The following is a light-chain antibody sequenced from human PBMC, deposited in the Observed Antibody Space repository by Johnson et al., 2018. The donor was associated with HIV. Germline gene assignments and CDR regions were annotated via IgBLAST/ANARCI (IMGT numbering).Light chain of an antibody. CDR1: SSNIGRNY. V-gene: IGLV1-51*02. CDR3: GTWDSGLGAVYV. Sequence: QSVLTQPPSVSAAPGQMVTISCSGSSSNIGRNYVSWYQQLPGTAPKLLIYQNTWRPSWIPDRFSGSTSGASATLAITGLQTGDEADYYCGTWDSGLGAVYVFGPGTKVTVL. J-gene: IGLJ1*01. CDR2: QNT.